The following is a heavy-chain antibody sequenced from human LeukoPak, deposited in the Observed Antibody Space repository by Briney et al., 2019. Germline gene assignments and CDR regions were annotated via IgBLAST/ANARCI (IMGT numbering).Heavy chain of an antibody. CDR2: ISGSGGST. J-gene: IGHJ4*02. D-gene: IGHD3-22*01. CDR3: AKVPGYYYDSSGYYHFDY. V-gene: IGHV3-23*01. CDR1: GFSFSSYA. Sequence: GGSLRLSCAASGFSFSSYAMSWVRQAPGKGLEWVSAISGSGGSTYYADSVKGRFTISRDNPKNTLYLQMNSLRAEDTAVYYCAKVPGYYYDSSGYYHFDYWGQGTLVTVSS.